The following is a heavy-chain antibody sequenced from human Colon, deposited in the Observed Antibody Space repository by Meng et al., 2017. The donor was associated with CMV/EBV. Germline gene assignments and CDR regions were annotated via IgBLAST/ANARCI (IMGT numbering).Heavy chain of an antibody. J-gene: IGHJ6*02. CDR3: ARGSTGFYYGMDV. Sequence: GESLKISCAASEFTFSTYSMNWVRQAPGKGLEWVSTISSSSTYIFYAESVKGRFTISRDNAKNSLYLQMSSLRAEDAAVYYCARGSTGFYYGMDVWGQGTMVTVSS. D-gene: IGHD2-2*01. V-gene: IGHV3-21*01. CDR1: EFTFSTYS. CDR2: ISSSSTYI.